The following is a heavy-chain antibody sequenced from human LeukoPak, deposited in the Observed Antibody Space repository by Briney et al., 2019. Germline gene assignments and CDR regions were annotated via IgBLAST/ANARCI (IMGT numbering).Heavy chain of an antibody. J-gene: IGHJ6*02. V-gene: IGHV3-48*02. D-gene: IGHD2/OR15-2a*01. CDR1: GFTFSSYS. Sequence: PGGSLRLSCAASGFTFSSYSMNWVRQAPGKGLEWVSYISSSSSTIYYADSVKGRFTISRDNAKNSLYLQMNSLRDEDTAVYYCARDSIDMGGYYYYDMDVWGQGTTVTVSS. CDR3: ARDSIDMGGYYYYDMDV. CDR2: ISSSSSTI.